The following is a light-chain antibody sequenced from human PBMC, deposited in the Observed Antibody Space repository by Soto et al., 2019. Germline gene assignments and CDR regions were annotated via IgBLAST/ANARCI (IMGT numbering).Light chain of an antibody. J-gene: IGLJ1*01. CDR1: SSDVGGYNY. Sequence: QCVLTQPASVSGSPVRSITISCTGTSSDVGGYNYVSWYQQHPGKAPKLMIYDVSNRPSGVSNRFSGSKSGNTASLTISGLQAEDEADYYCSSYTSSSTLFGTGTKVTVL. CDR3: SSYTSSSTL. V-gene: IGLV2-14*01. CDR2: DVS.